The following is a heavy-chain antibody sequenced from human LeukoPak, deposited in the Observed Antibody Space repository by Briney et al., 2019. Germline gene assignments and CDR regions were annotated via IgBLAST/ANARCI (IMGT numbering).Heavy chain of an antibody. Sequence: ASVTVSCTASGYTFTSYDINWVRQATGQGLEWMGWISAYNGITNYAQKLQGRVTMTTDTSTSTAYMELRSPRSDDTAVYYCARDRGTRPRRGVVTAIQRDAFDIWGQGTMVTVSS. CDR1: GYTFTSYD. J-gene: IGHJ3*02. V-gene: IGHV1-18*01. CDR3: ARDRGTRPRRGVVTAIQRDAFDI. CDR2: ISAYNGIT. D-gene: IGHD2-21*02.